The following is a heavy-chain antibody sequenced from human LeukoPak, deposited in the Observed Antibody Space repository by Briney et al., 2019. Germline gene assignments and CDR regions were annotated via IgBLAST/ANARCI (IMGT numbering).Heavy chain of an antibody. CDR2: INHSGST. J-gene: IGHJ3*02. D-gene: IGHD3-16*01. CDR3: ARSAYYDYVWGHKDAFDI. Sequence: SETLSLTCAVYGGSFSGYYWSWIRQPPEKGMEWIGEINHSGSTNYNPSLKSRVTISVDTSKNQFSLKLSSVTAADTAVYYCARSAYYDYVWGHKDAFDIWGQGTMVTVSS. V-gene: IGHV4-34*01. CDR1: GGSFSGYY.